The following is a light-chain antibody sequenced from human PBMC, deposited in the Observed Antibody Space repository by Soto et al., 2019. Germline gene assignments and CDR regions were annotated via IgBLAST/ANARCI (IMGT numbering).Light chain of an antibody. CDR3: QQYNNWS. J-gene: IGKJ3*01. V-gene: IGKV3-15*01. CDR2: GAS. CDR1: QSVSSN. Sequence: EIVMTQSPATLSVSPGERATLSCRASQSVSSNLAWYQQKPGQAPRLLIYGASTRATGIPARFSGSGSGTEFTLTISSLQSEDFAVYYCQQYNNWSFGPRTKVDIK.